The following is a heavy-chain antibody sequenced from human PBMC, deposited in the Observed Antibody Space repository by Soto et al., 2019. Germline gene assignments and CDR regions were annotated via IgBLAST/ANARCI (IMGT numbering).Heavy chain of an antibody. CDR2: IIPIFGTA. CDR3: ATSGWSTVVTKTCYYYGMDV. V-gene: IGHV1-69*13. D-gene: IGHD2-15*01. J-gene: IGHJ6*02. CDR1: GGTFSSYA. Sequence: SVKVSCKASGGTFSSYAISWVRQAPGQGLEWMGGIIPIFGTANYAQKFQGRVTITADESTSTAYMELSSLRSEDTAVYYCATSGWSTVVTKTCYYYGMDVWGQGTTVTVSS.